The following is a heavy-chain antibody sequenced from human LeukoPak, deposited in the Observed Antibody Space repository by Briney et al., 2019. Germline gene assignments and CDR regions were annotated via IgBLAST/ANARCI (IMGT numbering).Heavy chain of an antibody. CDR2: IWYDGSNK. D-gene: IGHD3-22*01. CDR1: GFTFSSYG. CDR3: ARRGNSGYSLDY. J-gene: IGHJ4*02. V-gene: IGHV3-33*01. Sequence: GGSLRLSCAASGFTFSSYGMHWVRQAPGKGLEWVAVIWYDGSNKYYADSVKGRFTISRGNSKNTLYLQMNSLRAEDTAMYYCARRGNSGYSLDYWGQGTLVTVSS.